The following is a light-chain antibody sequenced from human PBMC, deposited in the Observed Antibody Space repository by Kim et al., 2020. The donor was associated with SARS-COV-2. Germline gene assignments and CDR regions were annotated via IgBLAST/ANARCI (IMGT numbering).Light chain of an antibody. CDR1: QGCSSK. V-gene: IGKV3-15*01. J-gene: IGKJ1*01. CDR2: GAS. Sequence: VSPGERAPPPRRASQGCSSKLALFPQKPGQAPRVLIFGASTRATGIPARFSGTGFGKEFTLTISSLQSEDIAVYYCQQYDDRPRTFGQGTKVDIK. CDR3: QQYDDRPRT.